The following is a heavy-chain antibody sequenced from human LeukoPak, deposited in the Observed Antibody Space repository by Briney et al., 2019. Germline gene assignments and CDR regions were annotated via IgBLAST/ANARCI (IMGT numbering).Heavy chain of an antibody. Sequence: GGSLRLSCAASGFTFSGSAMHWVRQASGKGLEWVGRIRSKANSYATAYAASVKGRFTISRDDSKNTAYLQMNSLKTEDTAVYYCTSYTAQTYYDFWSGRDAFDIWGQGTMVTVSS. J-gene: IGHJ3*02. D-gene: IGHD3-3*01. CDR3: TSYTAQTYYDFWSGRDAFDI. V-gene: IGHV3-73*01. CDR2: IRSKANSYAT. CDR1: GFTFSGSA.